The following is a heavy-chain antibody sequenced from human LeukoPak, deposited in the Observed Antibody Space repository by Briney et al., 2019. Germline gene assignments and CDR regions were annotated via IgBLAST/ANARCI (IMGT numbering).Heavy chain of an antibody. CDR3: ATTHGGYFDY. CDR2: FDPEDGET. CDR1: GYTLTELS. D-gene: IGHD3-10*01. V-gene: IGHV1-24*01. J-gene: IGHJ4*02. Sequence: GASVRVSCKVSGYTLTELSMHRVRQAPGKGLEWMGGFDPEDGETIYAQKFQGRVTMTEDTSTDTAYMELSSLRSEDTAVYYCATTHGGYFDYWGQGTLVTVSS.